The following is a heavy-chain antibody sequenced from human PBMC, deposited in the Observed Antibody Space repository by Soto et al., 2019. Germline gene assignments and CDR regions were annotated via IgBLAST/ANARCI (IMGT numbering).Heavy chain of an antibody. D-gene: IGHD3-22*01. V-gene: IGHV3-23*01. J-gene: IGHJ4*02. Sequence: QAGGSLRLSCAASGFTFSSYAMSWVRQAPGKGLEWVSAISGSGGSTYYADSVKGRFTISRDNSKNTLYLQMNSLRAEDTAVYYCAKVYYYDSSGYYGMFDYWGQGTLVTVSS. CDR2: ISGSGGST. CDR3: AKVYYYDSSGYYGMFDY. CDR1: GFTFSSYA.